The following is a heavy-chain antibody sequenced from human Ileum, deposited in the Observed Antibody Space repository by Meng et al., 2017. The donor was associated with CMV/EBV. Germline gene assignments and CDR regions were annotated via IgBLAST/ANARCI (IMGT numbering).Heavy chain of an antibody. V-gene: IGHV3-21*03. CDR1: GFTFSSYS. D-gene: IGHD4-17*01. J-gene: IGHJ4*02. Sequence: SGFTFSSYSMNGVRQSPGKGLEWVSSISSSSSYIYYADSVKGRFTISRDNAKNSLYLQMNSLRAEDTAVYYCARDRVRATVTTSTFDYWGQGTLVTVSS. CDR3: ARDRVRATVTTSTFDY. CDR2: ISSSSSYI.